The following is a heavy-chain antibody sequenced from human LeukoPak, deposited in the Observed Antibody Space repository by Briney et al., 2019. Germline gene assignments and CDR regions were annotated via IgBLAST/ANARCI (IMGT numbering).Heavy chain of an antibody. Sequence: GRSLRLSCTASGFTVSDNYMSWVRQAPGTGLEWVSVTYTGGRTYYADSVKGRFTVSRDNSKKMLFLQMNSLRAEDTAVYYCAMGGYNSGWPDYWGQGTLVTVSS. J-gene: IGHJ4*02. CDR3: AMGGYNSGWPDY. CDR2: TYTGGRT. V-gene: IGHV3-53*01. CDR1: GFTVSDNY. D-gene: IGHD6-19*01.